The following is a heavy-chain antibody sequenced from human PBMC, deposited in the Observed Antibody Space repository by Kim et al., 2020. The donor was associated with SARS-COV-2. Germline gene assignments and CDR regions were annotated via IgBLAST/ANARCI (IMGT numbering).Heavy chain of an antibody. CDR2: INSDGSST. CDR3: ARDRVTTVTTNWFDP. Sequence: GGSMRLSCAASGFTFSSYWMHWVRQAPGKGLVWVSRINSDGSSTSYADSVKGRFTISRDNAKNTLYLQMNSLRAEDTAVYYCARDRVTTVTTNWFDPWGQGTLVTVSS. J-gene: IGHJ5*02. CDR1: GFTFSSYW. V-gene: IGHV3-74*01. D-gene: IGHD4-17*01.